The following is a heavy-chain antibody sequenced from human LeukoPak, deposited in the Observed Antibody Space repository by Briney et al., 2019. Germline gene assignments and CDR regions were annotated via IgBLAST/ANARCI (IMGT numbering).Heavy chain of an antibody. CDR1: GFTFSSYG. CDR3: VRGYCGSFGTCDY. CDR2: IWYDGSNK. V-gene: IGHV3-33*01. Sequence: GGSLRLSCAASGFTFSSYGMHWVRQAPGNGLEWVAVIWYDGSNKYYADSVKGRFTISRDNSKNTLYLQMNSLRAEDTAVYYCVRGYCGSFGTCDYWGQGTLVTVSS. D-gene: IGHD1-26*01. J-gene: IGHJ4*02.